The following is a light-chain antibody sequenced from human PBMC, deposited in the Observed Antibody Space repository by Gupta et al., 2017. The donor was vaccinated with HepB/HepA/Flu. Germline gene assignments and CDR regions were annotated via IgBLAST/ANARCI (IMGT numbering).Light chain of an antibody. J-gene: IGKJ4*02. Sequence: DTQLTPSPSFLSASVGDRVIITCRASQDISSYLAWYQHNPGKAPKLLLYTASTLDSGVPSRFSGSGSGTEFTLTISSRQPEDFATYYCQQYKNFPPTFGEGTKVEIK. CDR1: QDISSY. V-gene: IGKV1-9*01. CDR2: TAS. CDR3: QQYKNFPPT.